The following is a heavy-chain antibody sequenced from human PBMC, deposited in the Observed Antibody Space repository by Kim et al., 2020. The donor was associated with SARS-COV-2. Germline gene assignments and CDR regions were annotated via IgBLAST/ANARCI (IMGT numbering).Heavy chain of an antibody. CDR1: GGSFSGYY. CDR3: ARVPPQRGLLGAWDY. CDR2: INHSGST. Sequence: SETLSLTCAVYGGSFSGYYWSWIRQPPGKGLEWIGEINHSGSTNYNPSLKSRVTISVDTSKNQFSLKLSSVTAADTAVYYCARVPPQRGLLGAWDYWGQGTLVTVSS. D-gene: IGHD1-26*01. J-gene: IGHJ4*02. V-gene: IGHV4-34*01.